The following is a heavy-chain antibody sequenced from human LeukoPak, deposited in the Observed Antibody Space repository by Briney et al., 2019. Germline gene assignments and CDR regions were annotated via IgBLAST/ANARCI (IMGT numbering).Heavy chain of an antibody. CDR1: GGTFSSYA. Sequence: GSSVTVSCKASGGTFSSYAISWVRQAPGQGLEWMGGIIPIFGTANYAQKFQGRVTITADESTSTAYMELSSLRSEDTAVYYCARDTPPSYYYASCGSAEYFQHWGQGTLVTVSS. CDR3: ARDTPPSYYYASCGSAEYFQH. J-gene: IGHJ1*01. D-gene: IGHD3-22*01. V-gene: IGHV1-69*01. CDR2: IIPIFGTA.